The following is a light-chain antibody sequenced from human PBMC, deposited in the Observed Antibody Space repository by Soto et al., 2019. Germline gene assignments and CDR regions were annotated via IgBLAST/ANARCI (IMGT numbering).Light chain of an antibody. Sequence: DIQMTQSPSTLSASVEDRVTLTCRASQTIDRWLAWYQQRPGRAPKLLIHKSSTLEGGVPSRFSGSASGTEFTLTISSLQPDDFATYYCLQYIHYPPTFGGVTKVELK. V-gene: IGKV1-5*03. CDR1: QTIDRW. CDR3: LQYIHYPPT. CDR2: KSS. J-gene: IGKJ4*01.